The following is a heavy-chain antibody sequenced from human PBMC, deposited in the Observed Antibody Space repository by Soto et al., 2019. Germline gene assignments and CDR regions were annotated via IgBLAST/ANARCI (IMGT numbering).Heavy chain of an antibody. V-gene: IGHV3-23*01. D-gene: IGHD3-22*01. Sequence: GGSLRLSCAASGFTFSSYAMSWVRQAPGKGLEWVSAISGSGGSTYYADSVKGRFTISRDNSKNTLYLQMNSLRAEDTAVYYCAKVYYYDSSGYSPFNYYYYGMDVWGQGTTVTVSS. CDR2: ISGSGGST. CDR1: GFTFSSYA. CDR3: AKVYYYDSSGYSPFNYYYYGMDV. J-gene: IGHJ6*02.